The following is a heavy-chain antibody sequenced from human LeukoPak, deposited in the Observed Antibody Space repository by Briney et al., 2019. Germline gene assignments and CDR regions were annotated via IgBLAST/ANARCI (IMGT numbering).Heavy chain of an antibody. CDR2: MQISGIT. J-gene: IGHJ5*02. CDR3: ARDLVVAPYNWFDP. CDR1: GGSISSYY. V-gene: IGHV4-4*07. Sequence: SETLSLTCTVSGGSISSYYWSWIRQPAGKGLEWIGRMQISGITNYNPSLQSRVTMSLDTSKNQFSLKLSSVTAADTAVYYCARDLVVAPYNWFDPWGQGTLVTVS. D-gene: IGHD2-2*01.